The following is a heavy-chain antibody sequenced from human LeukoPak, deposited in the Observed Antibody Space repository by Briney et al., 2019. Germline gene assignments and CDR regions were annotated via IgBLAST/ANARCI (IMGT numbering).Heavy chain of an antibody. V-gene: IGHV4-34*01. D-gene: IGHD5-24*01. CDR3: ARGRRDGYNLVRSPPFDP. CDR1: GGSFSGYY. J-gene: IGHJ5*02. Sequence: PSETLSLTCAVYGGSFSGYYWSWIRQPPGKGLEWIGEINHSGSTNYNPSLKSRVTISVDTSKNQFSLKLSSVTAADTAVYYCARGRRDGYNLVRSPPFDPWGRGTLVTVSS. CDR2: INHSGST.